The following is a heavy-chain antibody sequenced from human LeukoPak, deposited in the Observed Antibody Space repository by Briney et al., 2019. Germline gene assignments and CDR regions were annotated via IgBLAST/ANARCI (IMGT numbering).Heavy chain of an antibody. V-gene: IGHV3-33*01. CDR1: GFTFSSYG. CDR3: ARGLWFGESSDY. D-gene: IGHD3-10*01. J-gene: IGHJ4*02. Sequence: QPGGSLRLSCAASGFTFSSYGMHWVRQAPGKGLEWVAVIWYDGSNKYYADSVKGRFTISRDNSKNTLYLQMNSLRDEDTAVYYCARGLWFGESSDYWGQGTLVTVSS. CDR2: IWYDGSNK.